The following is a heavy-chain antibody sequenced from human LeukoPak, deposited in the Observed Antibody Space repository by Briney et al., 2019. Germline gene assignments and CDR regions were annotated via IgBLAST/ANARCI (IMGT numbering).Heavy chain of an antibody. V-gene: IGHV3-53*01. CDR1: GFTISSNY. J-gene: IGHJ4*02. CDR3: ARDHRIGGS. Sequence: GGSLRLSCAASGFTISSNYMTWVRQAPGRGLQWVSVIYSDGSTFYADSVKGRFAISRDSSKNTLYLQMNSLRAEDTAVYYCARDHRIGGSWGQGTLVTVSS. D-gene: IGHD3-16*01. CDR2: IYSDGST.